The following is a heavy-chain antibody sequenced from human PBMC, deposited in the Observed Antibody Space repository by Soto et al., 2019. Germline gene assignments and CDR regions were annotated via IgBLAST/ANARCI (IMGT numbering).Heavy chain of an antibody. CDR3: ARGFASPGGYYFDY. CDR1: GFTFGRYR. J-gene: IGHJ4*02. CDR2: IRQDGLEK. V-gene: IGHV3-7*01. D-gene: IGHD3-10*01. Sequence: GGSLRLSCEVSGFTFGRYRMTWVRQAQGKGLEWLANIRQDGLEKQYEDSVKGRFTISRDNDKNSLYLEMSSLRVEDTAVYYCARGFASPGGYYFDYWGLGTPVTVSS.